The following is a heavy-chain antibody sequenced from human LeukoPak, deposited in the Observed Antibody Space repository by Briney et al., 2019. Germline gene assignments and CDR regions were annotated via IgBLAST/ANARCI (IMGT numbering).Heavy chain of an antibody. CDR2: IWYDGSNK. CDR3: AREVISSGWRGGFDY. CDR1: GFTFSSYG. D-gene: IGHD6-19*01. J-gene: IGHJ4*02. V-gene: IGHV3-33*01. Sequence: GGSLRLSCAASGFTFSSYGMHWVRQAPGKGLEWVAVIWYDGSNKYYADSVKGRFTISRDNSKNTLYPQMNSLRAEDTAVYYCAREVISSGWRGGFDYWGQGTLVTVSS.